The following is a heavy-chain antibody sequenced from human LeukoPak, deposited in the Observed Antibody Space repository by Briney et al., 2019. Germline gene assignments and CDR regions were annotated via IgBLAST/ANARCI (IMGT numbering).Heavy chain of an antibody. CDR3: ASSPDCSSTSCSPKVFWFDP. CDR2: IIPILGIA. Sequence: SVKVSCKASGGTFSSYAISWVRQAPGQGLEWMGRIIPILGIANYAQKFQGRVTITTDESTSTAYMELSSLRSEDTAVYYCASSPDCSSTSCSPKVFWFDPWGQGTLVTVSS. V-gene: IGHV1-69*04. J-gene: IGHJ5*02. CDR1: GGTFSSYA. D-gene: IGHD2-2*01.